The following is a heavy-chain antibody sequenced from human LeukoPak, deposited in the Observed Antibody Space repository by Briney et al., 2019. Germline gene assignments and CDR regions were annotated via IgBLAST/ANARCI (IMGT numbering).Heavy chain of an antibody. J-gene: IGHJ4*02. Sequence: GGSLRLSCAASGFTVSSNYMTWVRQAPGKGLEWVPVIYSGGSTYYADSVKGRFTISRDNSKNTLYLQMNSLGAEDSAVYYCTWAVGATTTLDYWGQGTLVTVSS. D-gene: IGHD1-26*01. CDR3: TWAVGATTTLDY. CDR2: IYSGGST. V-gene: IGHV3-53*01. CDR1: GFTVSSNY.